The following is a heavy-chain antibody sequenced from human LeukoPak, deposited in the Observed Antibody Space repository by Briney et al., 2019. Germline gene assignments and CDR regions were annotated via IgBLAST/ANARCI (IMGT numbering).Heavy chain of an antibody. J-gene: IGHJ2*01. CDR2: ISFDGNNK. CDR1: GFTFSNYA. V-gene: IGHV3-30-3*01. D-gene: IGHD2/OR15-2a*01. CDR3: ARALLSYWSFDL. Sequence: PGGSLRLSCAASGFTFSNYAMPWVRQAPGKGLEWVAVISFDGNNKYYADSVKGRFTISRDDSKNTLYLQLISLRPEDTAVYYCARALLSYWSFDLWGRGTLVTVSS.